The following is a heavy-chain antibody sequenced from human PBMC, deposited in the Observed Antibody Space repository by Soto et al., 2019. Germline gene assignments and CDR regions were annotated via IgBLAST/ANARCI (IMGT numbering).Heavy chain of an antibody. V-gene: IGHV3-30*18. Sequence: SLRLSCASSVFTFSDYAMHWVRQAPGQGLEWVAVVSHDGRNTHYADSVKGRFTISRDSSKNTVSLEMTSLRAEDTAVYYCAKGGRQWLVTSDFNYWGQGALVTVSS. CDR1: VFTFSDYA. CDR2: VSHDGRNT. D-gene: IGHD6-19*01. J-gene: IGHJ4*02. CDR3: AKGGRQWLVTSDFNY.